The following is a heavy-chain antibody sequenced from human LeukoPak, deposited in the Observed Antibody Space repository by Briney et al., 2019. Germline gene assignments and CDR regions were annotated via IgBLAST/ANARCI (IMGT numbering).Heavy chain of an antibody. V-gene: IGHV4-30-2*01. CDR3: ARLTTVTSWMGYYYYGMDV. D-gene: IGHD4-11*01. Sequence: SQTLSLTCAVSGGSISSGGYSWSWIRQPPGKGLEWIGYIYHSGSTYYNPSLKSRVTISVDRSKNQFSLKLSSVTAADTAVYYCARLTTVTSWMGYYYYGMDVWGQGTTVTVSS. CDR2: IYHSGST. J-gene: IGHJ6*02. CDR1: GGSISSGGYS.